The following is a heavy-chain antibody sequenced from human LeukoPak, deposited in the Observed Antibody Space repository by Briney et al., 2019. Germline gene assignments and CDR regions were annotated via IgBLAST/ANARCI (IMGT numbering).Heavy chain of an antibody. CDR1: GGSISSYY. J-gene: IGHJ4*02. D-gene: IGHD1-1*01. V-gene: IGHV4-59*01. CDR3: ARGGYNWALFDY. Sequence: SSQTLSLTCTVSGGSISSYYWSWIRQPPGTGLEWIGYIYYSGSTNYNPSLNSRVTISVDTSKNQFSLKLSSVTAADTDGYYCARGGYNWALFDYWGQGTLVTVSS. CDR2: IYYSGST.